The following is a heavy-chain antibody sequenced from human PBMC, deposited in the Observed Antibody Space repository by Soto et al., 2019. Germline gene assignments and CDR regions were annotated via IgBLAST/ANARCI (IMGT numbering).Heavy chain of an antibody. CDR2: IHTGGST. D-gene: IGHD1-1*01. J-gene: IGHJ4*02. CDR3: ARGVNDDS. V-gene: IGHV3-53*01. Sequence: EVKLVESGGGLMQPGGSLRLSCAASGFSVGGNPMTWVRQAPGKGLEWVASIHTGGSTFYADPVKGRFTISRDNSKNMVYLQMNSQTVGDTAMYFCARGVNDDSWGRGTLVTVSS. CDR1: GFSVGGNP.